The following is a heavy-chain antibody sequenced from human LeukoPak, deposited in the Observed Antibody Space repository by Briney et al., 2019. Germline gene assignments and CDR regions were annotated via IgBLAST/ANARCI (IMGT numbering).Heavy chain of an antibody. V-gene: IGHV1-69*05. CDR2: IIPIFGTA. CDR1: GYCFTTYG. D-gene: IGHD4-17*01. J-gene: IGHJ4*02. Sequence: SVKVSCKASGYCFTTYGITWVRQAPGQGLEWMGRIIPIFGTANYAQKFQGRVTITTDESTSTAYMELSSLRSEDTAVYYCASPPLSDYGDYGAFDYWGQGTLVTVSS. CDR3: ASPPLSDYGDYGAFDY.